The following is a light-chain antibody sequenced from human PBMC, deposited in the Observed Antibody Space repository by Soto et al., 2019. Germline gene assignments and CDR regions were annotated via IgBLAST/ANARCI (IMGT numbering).Light chain of an antibody. V-gene: IGKV3-11*01. CDR2: DAS. Sequence: EIVLTQSPATLSLSPGERATLSCRASQSVTTYLNWYQHKPGQAPRLLIYDASYRATGVPARFSGSGSGTDFTLTISSLEPKDCAVYYCPQRARWVTFGGGTTVDIK. CDR1: QSVTTY. CDR3: PQRARWVT. J-gene: IGKJ4*01.